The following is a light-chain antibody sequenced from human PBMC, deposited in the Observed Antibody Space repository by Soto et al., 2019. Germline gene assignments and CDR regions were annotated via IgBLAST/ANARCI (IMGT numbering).Light chain of an antibody. CDR3: LQKYFYPFT. CDR2: AAS. J-gene: IGKJ3*01. Sequence: AIQMTQSPSSLSASVGDRVTITCRASQGISHDLDWFQQKPWKAPKLLIYAASNLQSGVPARFSGSGSGTDFTLTISSLQPEDVATYYCLQKYFYPFTFGPGTKVDIK. CDR1: QGISHD. V-gene: IGKV1-6*01.